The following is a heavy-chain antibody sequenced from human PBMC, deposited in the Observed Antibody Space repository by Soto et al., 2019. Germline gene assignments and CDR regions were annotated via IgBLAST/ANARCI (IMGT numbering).Heavy chain of an antibody. Sequence: SGPPLVNPTQTLTLTCTFSGFSLSTDDVGVGWIRQPPGKALDWLAVIYWDDDKRYSPSLKSRLTITKDTSKNQVLLTMTNMDPVDTATYFCARSKYSISSFDYWGQGALVIVYS. CDR1: GFSLSTDDVG. D-gene: IGHD6-6*01. CDR3: ARSKYSISSFDY. CDR2: IYWDDDK. J-gene: IGHJ4*02. V-gene: IGHV2-5*02.